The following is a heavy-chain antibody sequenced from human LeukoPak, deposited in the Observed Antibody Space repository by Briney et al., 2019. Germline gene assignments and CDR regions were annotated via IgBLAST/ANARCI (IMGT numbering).Heavy chain of an antibody. CDR1: GGSIGSISYY. J-gene: IGHJ4*02. CDR3: ARVSRGNSVGGDY. CDR2: IYYSGDT. V-gene: IGHV4-39*07. D-gene: IGHD4-23*01. Sequence: SETLSLTCTVSGGSIGSISYYWGWIRQPPGKGLEWIGSIYYSGDTYYNPSLKSRLTIFVDTPKNQFSLKLSSVTAADTAMYYCARVSRGNSVGGDYWGQGTLVTVSS.